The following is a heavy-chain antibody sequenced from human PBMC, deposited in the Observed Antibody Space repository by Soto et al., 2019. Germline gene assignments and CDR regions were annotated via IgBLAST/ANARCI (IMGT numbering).Heavy chain of an antibody. D-gene: IGHD2-21*02. CDR2: ITSDGKSK. Sequence: GGSLRLSCAASGFNFSNNWMHWVRQRPGEGLVWVSRITSDGKSKAYAESVKGRFAISRDNAKNTLYLQMNGLTAEDTAVYYCAREAGDWPLNWFDPWGLGTLVTVSS. CDR3: AREAGDWPLNWFDP. CDR1: GFNFSNNW. V-gene: IGHV3-74*01. J-gene: IGHJ5*02.